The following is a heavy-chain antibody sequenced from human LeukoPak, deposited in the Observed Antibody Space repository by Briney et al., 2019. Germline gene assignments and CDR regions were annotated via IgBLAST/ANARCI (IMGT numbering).Heavy chain of an antibody. CDR2: IRGKANNYAT. CDR1: GFTFSGAV. D-gene: IGHD5-12*01. CDR3: ASSGDTHLALGY. V-gene: IGHV3-73*01. J-gene: IGHJ4*01. Sequence: GGSLSLFCAASGFTFSGAVMHWVRQASGKGLEWVGRIRGKANNYATAYGASMQGRFTISRDDSKNTAFLQVDSLKTEDTAFYYCASSGDTHLALGYWGHGNLVTVSS.